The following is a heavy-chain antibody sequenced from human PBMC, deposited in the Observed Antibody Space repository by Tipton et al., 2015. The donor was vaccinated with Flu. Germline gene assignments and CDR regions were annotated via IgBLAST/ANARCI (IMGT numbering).Heavy chain of an antibody. CDR3: TRDTYRDNNYYYGMDV. V-gene: IGHV3-9*01. Sequence: RSLRLSCAASGFTFEDHVMHWVRQAPGKGLEWVSGISGDSGTIGYADSVQGRFTISRDNAKNSLFLQMNSLRVEDTALYYCTRDTYRDNNYYYGMDVWGQGTTVTVSS. CDR2: ISGDSGTI. D-gene: IGHD4-11*01. CDR1: GFTFEDHV. J-gene: IGHJ6*02.